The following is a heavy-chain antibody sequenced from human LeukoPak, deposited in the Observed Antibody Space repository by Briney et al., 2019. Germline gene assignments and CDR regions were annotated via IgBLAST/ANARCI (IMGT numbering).Heavy chain of an antibody. CDR1: GFTFSSYE. CDR2: ISSSGSTI. V-gene: IGHV3-48*03. CDR3: ATYDYVWGSPDN. Sequence: GGSLRLSCAAPGFTFSSYEMNWVRQAPGKGLEWVSYISSSGSTIYYADSVKGRFTISRDNAKNSLYLQMNSLRAEDTAVYYCATYDYVWGSPDNWGQGTLVTVSS. D-gene: IGHD3-16*01. J-gene: IGHJ4*02.